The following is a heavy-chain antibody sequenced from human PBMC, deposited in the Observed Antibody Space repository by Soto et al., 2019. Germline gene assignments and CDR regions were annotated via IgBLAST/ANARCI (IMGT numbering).Heavy chain of an antibody. CDR3: ARRAPVVVPAANNWFAP. CDR2: INPNSGGT. D-gene: IGHD2-2*01. CDR1: GYTFTGYY. Sequence: ASVKVSCKASGYTFTGYYMHWVRQAPGQGLEWMGWINPNSGGTNYAQKFQGRVTMTRDTSISTAYMELSRLRSDDTAVYYCARRAPVVVPAANNWFAPWGKGTLVTVSS. J-gene: IGHJ5*02. V-gene: IGHV1-2*02.